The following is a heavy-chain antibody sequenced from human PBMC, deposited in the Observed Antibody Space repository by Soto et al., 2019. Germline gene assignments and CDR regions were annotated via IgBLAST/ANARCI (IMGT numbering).Heavy chain of an antibody. V-gene: IGHV1-3*01. J-gene: IGHJ4*02. CDR3: ATRTRWPERGSDFDY. CDR2: INAGNGNT. D-gene: IGHD2-15*01. Sequence: GASVKVSCKASGYTFTSYAMHWVRQAPGQRLEWMGWINAGNGNTKYSQKFQGRVTITRDTSASTAYMELSSLRSEDTAVYYCATRTRWPERGSDFDYRGQGTLVTVSS. CDR1: GYTFTSYA.